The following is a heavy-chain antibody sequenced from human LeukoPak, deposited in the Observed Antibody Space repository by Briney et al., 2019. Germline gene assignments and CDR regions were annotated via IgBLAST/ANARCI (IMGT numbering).Heavy chain of an antibody. J-gene: IGHJ5*02. CDR1: GFTFSSYW. Sequence: GGSLRLSCAASGFTFSSYWMSWVRQAPGKGLEWVANIKQDGSEKYYVDSVKGRFTISRDNAKNSLYLQMNSLRAEDTAVYYCARDRLWFGELKKHSNWFDPWGQGTLVTVSS. V-gene: IGHV3-7*01. D-gene: IGHD3-10*01. CDR2: IKQDGSEK. CDR3: ARDRLWFGELKKHSNWFDP.